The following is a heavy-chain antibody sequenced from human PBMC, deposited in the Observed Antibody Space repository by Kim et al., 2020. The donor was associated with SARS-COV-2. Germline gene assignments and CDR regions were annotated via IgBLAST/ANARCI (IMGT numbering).Heavy chain of an antibody. D-gene: IGHD6-19*01. V-gene: IGHV5-10-1*01. Sequence: SFQGHVTISADKSISTAYLQWSSLKASDTAMYYCARRRSSGLTQTDYFDYWGQGTLVTVSS. CDR3: ARRRSSGLTQTDYFDY. J-gene: IGHJ4*02.